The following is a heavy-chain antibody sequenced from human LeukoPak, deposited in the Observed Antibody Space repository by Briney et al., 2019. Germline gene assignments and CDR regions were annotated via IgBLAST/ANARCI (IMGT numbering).Heavy chain of an antibody. J-gene: IGHJ4*02. Sequence: GGSLRLSCGASGFTFSSYWMSWVRQAPGKGLEWVSVIYSGGNTYYADSVKGRFTISRDNSKNMLYLQMNSLRAEDTAVYYCARRGSSSWYLDYWGQGTLVTVSS. CDR2: IYSGGNT. CDR1: GFTFSSYW. D-gene: IGHD6-13*01. CDR3: ARRGSSSWYLDY. V-gene: IGHV3-53*01.